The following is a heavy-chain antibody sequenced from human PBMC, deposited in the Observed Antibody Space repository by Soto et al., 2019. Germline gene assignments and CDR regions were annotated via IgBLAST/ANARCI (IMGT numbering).Heavy chain of an antibody. CDR2: ISSSGSTI. CDR1: GFTFSDYY. V-gene: IGHV3-11*01. Sequence: GGSLRLSCAASGFTFSDYYMSWIRQAPGKGLEWVSYISSSGSTIYYADSVKGRFTISRDNAKNSLYLQMNSLRAEDTAVYYCARVERGITIFGVVIPPFEYWGQGTLVTVSS. CDR3: ARVERGITIFGVVIPPFEY. D-gene: IGHD3-3*01. J-gene: IGHJ4*02.